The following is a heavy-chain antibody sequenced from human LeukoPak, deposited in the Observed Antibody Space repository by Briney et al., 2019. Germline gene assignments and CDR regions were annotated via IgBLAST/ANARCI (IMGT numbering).Heavy chain of an antibody. J-gene: IGHJ4*02. CDR2: ISASSNYI. D-gene: IGHD2-2*01. V-gene: IGHV3-21*01. CDR1: GFTFSDYS. CDR3: ARDASTRCYLCEVDY. Sequence: ETGGSLRLSCAASGFTFSDYSMNWVRQAPGKGLEWVSSISASSNYIYYAESVKGRFTISRDNAKNSLYLQMSSLRAEDTAVYYCARDASTRCYLCEVDYWGQGTLVTVSS.